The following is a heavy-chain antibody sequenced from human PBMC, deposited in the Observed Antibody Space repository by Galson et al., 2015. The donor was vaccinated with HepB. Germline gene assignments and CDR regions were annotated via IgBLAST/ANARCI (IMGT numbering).Heavy chain of an antibody. CDR3: ARGNLLRGHSFVPGRAQFFGMDV. D-gene: IGHD5-18*01. CDR2: ISGSGGST. V-gene: IGHV3-23*01. J-gene: IGHJ6*02. Sequence: SLRLSCAASGFTFSSYAMSWVRQAPGKGLEWVSAISGSGGSTYYADSVKGRFTISRDNSKNSLFLQMNSLRAEDTAVYYCARGNLLRGHSFVPGRAQFFGMDVWGQGTTVTVSS. CDR1: GFTFSSYA.